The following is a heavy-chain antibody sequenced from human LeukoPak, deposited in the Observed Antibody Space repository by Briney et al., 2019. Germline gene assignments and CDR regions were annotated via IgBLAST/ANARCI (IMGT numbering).Heavy chain of an antibody. CDR2: INHSGST. Sequence: SETLSLTCAVYGGSFSGYYWSWIRQPPGKGLEWIGEINHSGSTNYNPSLKSRGTISVDTSKNQFSLKLSSVTAADTAVYYCARGGGGWLPFDYSGQGTLVTVSS. V-gene: IGHV4-34*01. D-gene: IGHD5-24*01. J-gene: IGHJ4*02. CDR3: ARGGGGWLPFDY. CDR1: GGSFSGYY.